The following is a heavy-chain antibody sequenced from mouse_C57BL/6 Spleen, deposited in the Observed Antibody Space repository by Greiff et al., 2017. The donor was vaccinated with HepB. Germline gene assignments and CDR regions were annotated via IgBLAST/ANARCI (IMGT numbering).Heavy chain of an antibody. D-gene: IGHD2-5*01. CDR2: IDPENGDT. CDR3: TYYSTPRFAY. CDR1: GFNIKDDY. V-gene: IGHV14-4*01. J-gene: IGHJ3*01. Sequence: EVQLQQSGAELVRPGASVKLSCTASGFNIKDDYMHWVKQRPEQGLEWIGWIDPENGDTEYASKFQGKATITADTSSNTAYLQLSSLTSEDTAVYYCTYYSTPRFAYWGQGTLVTVSA.